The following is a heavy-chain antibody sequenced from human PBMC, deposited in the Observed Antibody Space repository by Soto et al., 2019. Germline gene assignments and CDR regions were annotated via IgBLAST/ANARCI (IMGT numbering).Heavy chain of an antibody. Sequence: EAQLVESGGGLVEPGTSLRLSCAASGFTFDDYAMYWVRQVPGKGLEWVSSLNWNSARIAYADSVKGRFTISRDNARNSLYLQMTSLGAEDTALYDCAKGPYSTSSGGWFDAWGQGTLGTVAS. CDR2: LNWNSARI. D-gene: IGHD6-6*01. CDR3: AKGPYSTSSGGWFDA. J-gene: IGHJ5*02. CDR1: GFTFDDYA. V-gene: IGHV3-9*01.